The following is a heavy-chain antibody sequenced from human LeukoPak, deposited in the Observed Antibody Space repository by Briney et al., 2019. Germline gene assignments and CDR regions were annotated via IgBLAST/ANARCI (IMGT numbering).Heavy chain of an antibody. V-gene: IGHV3-21*06. CDR2: ITSSGNNT. CDR1: GFTFSRFS. CDR3: ARGGTYCDGECYGTKY. J-gene: IGHJ4*02. Sequence: GGSLRLSCAATGFTFSRFSMNWVRQAPGKGLEWVSAITSSGNNTYYIDSVKGRFTISRDNAKNSLYLQMHSLRDEDTAVYYCARGGTYCDGECYGTKYWGQGTLVTVSS. D-gene: IGHD2-21*01.